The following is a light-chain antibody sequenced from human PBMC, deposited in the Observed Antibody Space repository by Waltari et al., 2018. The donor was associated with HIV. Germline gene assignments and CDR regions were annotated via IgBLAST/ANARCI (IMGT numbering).Light chain of an antibody. CDR3: HQYYTTPRA. CDR1: QSISSY. V-gene: IGKV1-39*01. CDR2: AAS. Sequence: DIQMTQSPSSLSASVGDRVTITCRASQSISSYLNWYQQKPGKAPKLLIYAASSLQSGVPSRFSGSGSGTDFTLTISSLQPEDVAVYYCHQYYTTPRAFGQGTKVEIK. J-gene: IGKJ1*01.